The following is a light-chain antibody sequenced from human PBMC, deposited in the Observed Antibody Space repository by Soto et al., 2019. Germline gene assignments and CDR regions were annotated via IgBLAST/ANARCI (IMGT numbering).Light chain of an antibody. J-gene: IGLJ2*01. CDR2: EVS. CDR1: SSDVGSYNR. Sequence: QSALTQPPSVSGSPGQSVTISCTGTSSDVGSYNRVSWFRQPPGTAPKLIIYEVSNRPSGVPDRFSGSKSGNTASLTISGLQAEDEADYYCSSFTTSNTLVFGGGTQLIVL. CDR3: SSFTTSNTLV. V-gene: IGLV2-18*02.